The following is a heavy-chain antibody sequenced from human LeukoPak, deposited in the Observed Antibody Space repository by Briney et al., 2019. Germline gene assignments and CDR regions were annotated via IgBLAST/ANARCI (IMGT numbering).Heavy chain of an antibody. CDR2: ISAYNGNT. Sequence: ASVKVSCKASGYTFTSYGISWVRQAPGQGLEWMGWISAYNGNTNYAQKLQGRVTMTTDTSTSTACMELRSLRSDDTAVYYCASSPGTFFVWRFWGQGTLVTVSS. J-gene: IGHJ4*02. D-gene: IGHD3-16*01. V-gene: IGHV1-18*01. CDR1: GYTFTSYG. CDR3: ASSPGTFFVWRF.